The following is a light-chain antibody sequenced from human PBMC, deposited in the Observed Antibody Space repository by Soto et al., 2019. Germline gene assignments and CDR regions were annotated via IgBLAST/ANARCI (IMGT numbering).Light chain of an antibody. J-gene: IGLJ3*02. Sequence: QSALTQPASVSGSPGQSITISCTGTSSDVGGYNYVSWYQQHPGKAPKLMIYEVSNRPSGVSNRFSGSKSGNTASLTISGLQAEDEADYYCSSYTIRYIWLFGGGTKLTVL. V-gene: IGLV2-14*01. CDR3: SSYTIRYIWL. CDR2: EVS. CDR1: SSDVGGYNY.